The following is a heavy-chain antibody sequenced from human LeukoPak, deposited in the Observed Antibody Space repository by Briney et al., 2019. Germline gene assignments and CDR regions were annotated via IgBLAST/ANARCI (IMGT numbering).Heavy chain of an antibody. J-gene: IGHJ6*03. Sequence: SETLSLTCAVYGGSFSGYYWSWIRQPPGKGLEWIGEINHSGSTNYNPSLKSRVTISVDTSKNQFSLKLSSVTAADTAVYYCARDCGGDCNYYYYYYMDVWGKGTTVTVSS. CDR2: INHSGST. D-gene: IGHD2-21*02. V-gene: IGHV4-34*01. CDR3: ARDCGGDCNYYYYYYMDV. CDR1: GGSFSGYY.